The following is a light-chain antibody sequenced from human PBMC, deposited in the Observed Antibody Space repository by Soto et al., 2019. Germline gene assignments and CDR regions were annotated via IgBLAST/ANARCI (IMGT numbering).Light chain of an antibody. CDR1: QSVSGN. Sequence: EIVMTQSPATLSVSPGDRATLSCRASQSVSGNLAWYQQKPGQPPRLLIYGASTRATGIPARLSGSGSVTEFTLTISSLQSEDFAIYYCQQYDYWPVTFGQGTKV. CDR3: QQYDYWPVT. V-gene: IGKV3-15*01. J-gene: IGKJ1*01. CDR2: GAS.